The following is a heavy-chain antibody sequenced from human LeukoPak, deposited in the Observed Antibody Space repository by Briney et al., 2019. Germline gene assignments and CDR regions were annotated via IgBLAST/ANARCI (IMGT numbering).Heavy chain of an antibody. J-gene: IGHJ4*02. CDR3: ARDQNYYDSSGYYSTSPGGAIDY. CDR1: GFTFSSYS. D-gene: IGHD3-22*01. V-gene: IGHV3-21*01. CDR2: ISSSSSYI. Sequence: PGGSLRLSCAASGFTFSSYSMNWVRQAPGKGLEWVSSISSSSSYIYYADSVKGRFTISRDNAKNSLYLQMNSLRAEDTAVYYCARDQNYYDSSGYYSTSPGGAIDYWGQGTLVTVSS.